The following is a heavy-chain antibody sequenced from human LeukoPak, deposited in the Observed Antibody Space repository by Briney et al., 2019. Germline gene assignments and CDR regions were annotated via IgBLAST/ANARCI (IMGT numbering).Heavy chain of an antibody. CDR2: IYSGGST. CDR1: GFTVSSNY. J-gene: IGHJ4*02. V-gene: IGHV3-53*01. D-gene: IGHD4-17*01. CDR3: AGTTVTTPGEY. Sequence: GGSLRLSCAASGFTVSSNYMSWVRQAPGKGLEWVSVIYSGGSTYYADSVKGRFTISRDNAKNSVFLQLNSLRAEDTAVYYCAGTTVTTPGEYWGQGTLVTVSS.